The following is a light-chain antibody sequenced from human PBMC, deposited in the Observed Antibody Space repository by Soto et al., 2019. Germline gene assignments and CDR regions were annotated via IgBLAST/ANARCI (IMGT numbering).Light chain of an antibody. V-gene: IGKV4-1*01. Sequence: DIVMTQSPDSLAVSLGERATINCKSSQSVLYTSNNKNYLAWYQQKPGQPPKLLIYWASTRESWVPDRFSGSGSGTDFTLTISSLLAEDVAVDYCQHYYSAPFTFGQGTRVEIK. CDR3: QHYYSAPFT. CDR2: WAS. J-gene: IGKJ5*01. CDR1: QSVLYTSNNKNY.